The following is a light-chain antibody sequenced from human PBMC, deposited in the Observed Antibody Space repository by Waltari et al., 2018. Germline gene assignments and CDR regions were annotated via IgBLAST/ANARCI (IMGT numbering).Light chain of an antibody. CDR1: QVLSIA. J-gene: IGKJ2*01. Sequence: AIQLTQSPSSLSASVGDRVTITCRASQVLSIALAWHQQKPGKAPKLLIYAASSLESGVPSRFSGSGSGTDFTLTITSLQPDDVATYYFQQFKSYPYTFGQGTKLEIK. V-gene: IGKV1-13*02. CDR2: AAS. CDR3: QQFKSYPYT.